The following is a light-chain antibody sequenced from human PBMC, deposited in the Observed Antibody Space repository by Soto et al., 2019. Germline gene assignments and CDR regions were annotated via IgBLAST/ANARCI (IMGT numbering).Light chain of an antibody. Sequence: QSALTQPPSASGSPGQSVTNSCTGTSSDVGAYKYVSWYQQYPGKAPKLMIYEVTKRPSGVPDRFSGSKSRNTASLTVSGLQAEDEADYYCTSYVGNDIWVFGGGTKLTVL. CDR1: SSDVGAYKY. V-gene: IGLV2-8*01. CDR2: EVT. J-gene: IGLJ3*02. CDR3: TSYVGNDIWV.